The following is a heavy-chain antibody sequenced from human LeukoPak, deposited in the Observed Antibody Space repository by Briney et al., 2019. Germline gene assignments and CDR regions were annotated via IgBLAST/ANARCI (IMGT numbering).Heavy chain of an antibody. CDR3: AKLRITMVRGVIRWFDAFDI. CDR2: IRYDGSNK. D-gene: IGHD3-10*01. J-gene: IGHJ3*02. CDR1: GFTFSSYG. V-gene: IGHV3-30*02. Sequence: GGSLRLSCAASGFTFSSYGMHWVRQAPGEGLEWVAFIRYDGSNKYYADSVKGRFTISRDNSKNTLYLQMNSLRAEDTAVYYCAKLRITMVRGVIRWFDAFDIWGQGTMVTVSS.